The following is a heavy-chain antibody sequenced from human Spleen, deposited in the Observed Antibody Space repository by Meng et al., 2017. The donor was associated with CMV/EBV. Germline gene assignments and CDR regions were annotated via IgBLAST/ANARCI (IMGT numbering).Heavy chain of an antibody. J-gene: IGHJ4*02. CDR3: ARDYGTSRPFEY. CDR2: NYYRSKWYN. CDR1: RDSVSIPCAA. Sequence: SSPGLSTPSQTPSLTCACSRDSVSIPCAAWNWIRQSPSRGLEWLGRNYYRSKWYNYYAVSVKGRIAINPDTSKNQFFLQLNSVTPEDTAVYYCARDYGTSRPFEYWGQGILVTVSS. D-gene: IGHD1/OR15-1a*01. V-gene: IGHV6-1*01.